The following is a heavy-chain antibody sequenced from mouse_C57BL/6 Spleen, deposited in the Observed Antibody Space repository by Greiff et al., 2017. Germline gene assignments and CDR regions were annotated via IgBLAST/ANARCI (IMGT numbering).Heavy chain of an antibody. V-gene: IGHV1-80*01. D-gene: IGHD1-1*01. CDR1: GYAFSSYW. Sequence: LEESGAELVKPGASVKISCKASGYAFSSYWMNWVKQRPGKGLEWIGQIYPGDGDTNYNGKFKGKATLTADKSSSTAYMQLSSLTSEDAAVYFCARPDYYGSSPWYFDVWGTGTTVTVSS. J-gene: IGHJ1*03. CDR3: ARPDYYGSSPWYFDV. CDR2: IYPGDGDT.